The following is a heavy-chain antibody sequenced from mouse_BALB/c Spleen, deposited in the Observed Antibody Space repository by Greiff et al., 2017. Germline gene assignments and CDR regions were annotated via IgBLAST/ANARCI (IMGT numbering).Heavy chain of an antibody. D-gene: IGHD2-14*01. CDR3: ARDRAWFAY. V-gene: IGHV1S81*02. Sequence: QVQLQQPGAELVKPGASVKLSCKASGYTFTSYWMHWVKQRPGQGLEWIGEINPSNGRTNYNEKFKSKATLTVDKSSSTAYMQLSSLTSEDSAVYYCARDRAWFAYWGQGTLVTVSA. CDR2: INPSNGRT. J-gene: IGHJ3*01. CDR1: GYTFTSYW.